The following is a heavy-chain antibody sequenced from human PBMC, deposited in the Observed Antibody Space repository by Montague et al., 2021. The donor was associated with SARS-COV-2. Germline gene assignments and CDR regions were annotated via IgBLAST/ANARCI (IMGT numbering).Heavy chain of an antibody. V-gene: IGHV4-59*01. CDR2: IYYSGST. J-gene: IGHJ4*02. CDR1: GGSISSYY. D-gene: IGHD1-26*01. Sequence: SETLSLTCTVSGGSISSYYWSWIRQPPGKGLEWVGYIYYSGSTXXXPSXXXRVTILVDMSKSQFSLKLNSVTAVDTAVYYCARGMGGSYLYYFDYWGQGTLVTVSS. CDR3: ARGMGGSYLYYFDY.